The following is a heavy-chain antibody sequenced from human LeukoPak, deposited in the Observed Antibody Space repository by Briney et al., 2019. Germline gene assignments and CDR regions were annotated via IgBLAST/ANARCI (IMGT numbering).Heavy chain of an antibody. CDR2: IYYSGST. CDR3: ARVLDDYGDYVGLLDY. D-gene: IGHD4-17*01. V-gene: IGHV4-31*03. J-gene: IGHJ4*02. CDR1: GGSISSGGYY. Sequence: SETLSLTCTVSGGSISSGGYYWSWIRQHPGKGLEWIGYIYYSGSTYYNPSLKSRVTISVDTSKNQFSLKLSSVTAADTAVYYCARVLDDYGDYVGLLDYWGQGTLVTVSS.